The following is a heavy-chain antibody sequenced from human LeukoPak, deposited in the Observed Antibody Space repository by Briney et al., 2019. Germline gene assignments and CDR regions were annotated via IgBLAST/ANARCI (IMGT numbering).Heavy chain of an antibody. CDR1: GFTFTNYW. CDR3: ARDYYYGSGSYLK. V-gene: IGHV3-7*01. Sequence: PGGSLRLSCAASGFTFTNYWMSWVRQAPGKGLEWVANIKPDGREKYYVDSVKGRFTISRDNAKNSLYLQMNSLRAEDTAVYCCARDYYYGSGSYLKWGQGTLVTVSS. J-gene: IGHJ4*02. CDR2: IKPDGREK. D-gene: IGHD3-10*01.